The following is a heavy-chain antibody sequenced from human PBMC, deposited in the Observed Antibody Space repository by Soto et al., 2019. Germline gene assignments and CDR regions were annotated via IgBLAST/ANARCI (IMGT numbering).Heavy chain of an antibody. CDR3: GRVPRYSFPTSDSLDQ. CDR2: ITPILRET. D-gene: IGHD5-18*01. J-gene: IGHJ4*02. CDR1: GGTFSTYT. V-gene: IGHV1-69*06. Sequence: QVHLVQSRTEVRKPGSSVTVSCKVSGGTFSTYTISWVRQAPGQGLQWMGGITPILRETTYAQNFQGRVFITADISATTAYMELSDLTSEDTAMYYCGRVPRYSFPTSDSLDQWGQGTRVTVSS.